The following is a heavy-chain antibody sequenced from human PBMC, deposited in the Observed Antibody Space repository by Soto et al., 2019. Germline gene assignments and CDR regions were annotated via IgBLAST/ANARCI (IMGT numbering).Heavy chain of an antibody. Sequence: PGGSLRLSCAASGFTFSSYAMSWVRQAPGKGLEWVSAISGSGGSTYYADSVKGRFTISRDNSKNTLYLQMNSLRAEDTAVYYCAKVEGWNDSSGYYPLDYWGQGTLVTVSS. CDR3: AKVEGWNDSSGYYPLDY. CDR2: ISGSGGST. D-gene: IGHD3-22*01. J-gene: IGHJ4*02. V-gene: IGHV3-23*01. CDR1: GFTFSSYA.